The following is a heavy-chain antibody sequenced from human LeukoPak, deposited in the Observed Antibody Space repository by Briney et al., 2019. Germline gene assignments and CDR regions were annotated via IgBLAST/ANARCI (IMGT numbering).Heavy chain of an antibody. CDR1: GFTFSSYA. D-gene: IGHD3-10*01. V-gene: IGHV3-30*01. Sequence: TLSLSCTASGFTFSSYAMHWIRKPQPKGLEREAVISYDESNKYYADSVKGRFTISRDNSKNTLYLQMNSLRAEDTALYYCARDPKLGVAGALLSAFARDGGFDYWGEGSLVTVSS. CDR3: ARDPKLGVAGALLSAFARDGGFDY. CDR2: ISYDESNK. J-gene: IGHJ4*02.